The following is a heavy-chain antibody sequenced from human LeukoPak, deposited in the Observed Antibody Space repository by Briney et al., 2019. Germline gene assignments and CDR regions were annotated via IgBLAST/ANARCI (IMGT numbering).Heavy chain of an antibody. J-gene: IGHJ4*02. CDR2: IKGTTDGGTT. D-gene: IGHD1-7*01. CDR1: GFSFNNAW. CDR3: AAGTGTSDLDY. V-gene: IGHV3-15*01. Sequence: GGSLRLSCAASGFSFNNAWMSWVRQAPGKGLEWVGRIKGTTDGGTTDYSALVKGRFTLSRDDSKNTVYLQMNSLKTEDTGVYYCAAGTGTSDLDYWGQGTLVTVSS.